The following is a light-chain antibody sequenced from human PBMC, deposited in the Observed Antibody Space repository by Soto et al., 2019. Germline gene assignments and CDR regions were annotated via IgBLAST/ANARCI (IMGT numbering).Light chain of an antibody. CDR2: EVS. Sequence: VLTQPPSASGSPGQSVTISCTGTSSDVGGYNYVSWYQQHPGKAPKLMIYEVSKRPSGVPDRFSGSKSGNTASLTVSGLQAEDEADYYCSSYAGSHYVFGTGTKVTVL. V-gene: IGLV2-8*01. CDR1: SSDVGGYNY. J-gene: IGLJ1*01. CDR3: SSYAGSHYV.